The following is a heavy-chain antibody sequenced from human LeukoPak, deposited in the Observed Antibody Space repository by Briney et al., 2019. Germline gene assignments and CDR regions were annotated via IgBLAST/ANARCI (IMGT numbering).Heavy chain of an antibody. D-gene: IGHD3-22*01. CDR3: AKDRDSSGYYYSY. V-gene: IGHV3-23*01. CDR1: GFTFSSYA. CDR2: ISGSGGST. Sequence: GGSLRLSCAASGFTFSSYAMSWVRQAPGKGLEWVSAISGSGGSTYYADSVKGRFTISRDNSKNTLYLQMNSLRAEDTAAYYCAKDRDSSGYYYSYWGQGTLVTVSS. J-gene: IGHJ4*02.